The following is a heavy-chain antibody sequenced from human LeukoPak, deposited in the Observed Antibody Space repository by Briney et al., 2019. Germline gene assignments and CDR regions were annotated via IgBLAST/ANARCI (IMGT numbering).Heavy chain of an antibody. CDR1: GFTFNSYW. V-gene: IGHV3-74*01. CDR2: TNRDATNT. CDR3: AKDTSGSTSYSYHYGMDV. D-gene: IGHD3-22*01. J-gene: IGHJ6*02. Sequence: GGSLRLFCAASGFTFNSYWMVWVRHAPGKGLVWVSHTNRDATNTNYADSVKGRFTISRDNSKSTLYLQMNSLRAEDTAVYYCAKDTSGSTSYSYHYGMDVWGQGTTVTVSS.